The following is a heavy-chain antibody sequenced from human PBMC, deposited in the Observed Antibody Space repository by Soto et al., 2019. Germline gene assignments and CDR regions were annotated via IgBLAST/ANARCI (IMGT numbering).Heavy chain of an antibody. Sequence: ASVKVSCKASGYTFTSYDINWVRQATGQGLEWMGWMNPNSGNTGYAQKFQGRVTMTRNTSISTAYMELSSLRSEDTAVYYCARVRGIYYDFWSGFYYYYYMDVWGKGTTVTVSS. V-gene: IGHV1-8*01. CDR1: GYTFTSYD. CDR3: ARVRGIYYDFWSGFYYYYYMDV. D-gene: IGHD3-3*01. J-gene: IGHJ6*03. CDR2: MNPNSGNT.